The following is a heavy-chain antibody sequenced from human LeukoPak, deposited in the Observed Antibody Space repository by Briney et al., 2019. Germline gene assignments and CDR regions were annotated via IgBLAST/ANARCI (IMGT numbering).Heavy chain of an antibody. Sequence: GGSLRLSCAASGFTFSDYYMSWIRQAPGKGREWVSYISSSGSTIYYADSVKGRFTISRDNAKNSLYLQMNSLRAEDTAVYYCARDQFLGSSGWSGDYTNWFDPWGQGTLVTVSS. CDR3: ARDQFLGSSGWSGDYTNWFDP. CDR2: ISSSGSTI. D-gene: IGHD6-19*01. J-gene: IGHJ5*02. V-gene: IGHV3-11*01. CDR1: GFTFSDYY.